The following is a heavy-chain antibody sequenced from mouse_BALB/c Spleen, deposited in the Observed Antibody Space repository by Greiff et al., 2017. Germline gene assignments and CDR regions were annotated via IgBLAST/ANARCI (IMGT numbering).Heavy chain of an antibody. CDR1: GFSLTSYG. D-gene: IGHD2-4*01. CDR3: ARSIYYDYEGQAMDY. V-gene: IGHV2-9*02. CDR2: IWAGGST. Sequence: VMLVESGPGLVAPSQSLSITCTVSGFSLTSYGVHWVRQPPGKGLEWLGVIWAGGSTNYNSALMSRLSISKDNSKSQVFLKMNSLQTDDTAMYYCARSIYYDYEGQAMDYWGQGTSVTVSS. J-gene: IGHJ4*01.